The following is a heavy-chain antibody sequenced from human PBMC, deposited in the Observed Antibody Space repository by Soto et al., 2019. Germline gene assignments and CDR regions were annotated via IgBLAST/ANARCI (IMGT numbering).Heavy chain of an antibody. CDR1: GGSISSYY. CDR3: AARITEAEGGLDY. Sequence: QVQLQESGPGLVKPSETLSLTCTVSGGSISSYYWSWIRQPPGKGLEWIGYIYYSGSTNYNPSLKSRVTISVDTSKNQFSLKLRSVTAADTAVYYCAARITEAEGGLDYWGQGTLVTVSS. V-gene: IGHV4-59*12. CDR2: IYYSGST. D-gene: IGHD3-3*01. J-gene: IGHJ4*02.